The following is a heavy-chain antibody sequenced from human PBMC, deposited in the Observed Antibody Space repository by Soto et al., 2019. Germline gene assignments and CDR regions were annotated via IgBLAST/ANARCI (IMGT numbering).Heavy chain of an antibody. Sequence: SVKVSCKSSGGTFSSRSINWVRQAPGQGLEWMGGIIPIFGPANFAKKFQGRVTITADESTTTAYMELSTLTSEDTAVYYCATGSFTSTGGRIGYHYNAMDVWDQGTTVTVSS. CDR2: IIPIFGPA. V-gene: IGHV1-69*13. J-gene: IGHJ6*02. CDR1: GGTFSSRS. CDR3: ATGSFTSTGGRIGYHYNAMDV. D-gene: IGHD1-1*01.